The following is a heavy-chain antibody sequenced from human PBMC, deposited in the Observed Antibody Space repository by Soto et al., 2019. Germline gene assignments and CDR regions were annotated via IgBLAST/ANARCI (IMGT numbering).Heavy chain of an antibody. CDR1: GYTFTSYG. Sequence: QVRLGQSGSEVKKPGASVKVSCKASGYTFTSYGFSWVRQAPGQGLEWVGWISAHHGDTNYAQKFQGRVTMTRDTSTSTAYMELRSLRSDDTAVYYCARDTMVTTNWFDTWGQGTLVTVSS. CDR3: ARDTMVTTNWFDT. CDR2: ISAHHGDT. J-gene: IGHJ5*02. D-gene: IGHD4-17*01. V-gene: IGHV1-18*01.